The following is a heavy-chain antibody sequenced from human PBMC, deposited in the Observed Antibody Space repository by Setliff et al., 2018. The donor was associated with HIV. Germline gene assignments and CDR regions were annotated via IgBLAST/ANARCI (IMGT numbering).Heavy chain of an antibody. D-gene: IGHD6-19*01. J-gene: IGHJ4*02. Sequence: SETLSLTCSVSGGSITSNTYFWDWIRQTPGKGLEWIGSIYHSGNTYYNPSLKSRVSISVDTSKRQFSLKLTSVTAGDSALYYCARRRGQKATGWYYFDFWGQGALVTVSS. CDR2: IYHSGNT. CDR1: GGSITSNTYF. V-gene: IGHV4-39*01. CDR3: ARRRGQKATGWYYFDF.